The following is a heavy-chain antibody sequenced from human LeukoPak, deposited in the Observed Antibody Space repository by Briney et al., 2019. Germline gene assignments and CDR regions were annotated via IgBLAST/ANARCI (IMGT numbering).Heavy chain of an antibody. CDR1: GYTFTSYY. V-gene: IGHV1-46*01. CDR3: ARTARPDLSFDY. J-gene: IGHJ4*02. Sequence: ASVKVSCKASGYTFTSYYMHWVRHAPGQGLEWMGIINPSGGSTSYAQKFQGRVTMTRDMSTSTVYMELSSLRSEDTAVYYCARTARPDLSFDYWGQGTLVTVSS. CDR2: INPSGGST. D-gene: IGHD6-6*01.